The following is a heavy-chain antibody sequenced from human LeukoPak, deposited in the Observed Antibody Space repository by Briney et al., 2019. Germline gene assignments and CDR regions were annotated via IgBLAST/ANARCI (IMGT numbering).Heavy chain of an antibody. D-gene: IGHD2-15*01. CDR2: ITSSSSTI. J-gene: IGHJ4*02. CDR1: GFTFSSYS. Sequence: GGSLRLSCAASGFTFSSYSMNWVRQAPGKGLEWVSYITSSSSTIYYADSVKGRFTISRDNAKNSLYLQMNSLSAEDTAVYYCARAVFGGYCSGGTCYSNPIYYFDYWGQGTLVTVSS. V-gene: IGHV3-48*01. CDR3: ARAVFGGYCSGGTCYSNPIYYFDY.